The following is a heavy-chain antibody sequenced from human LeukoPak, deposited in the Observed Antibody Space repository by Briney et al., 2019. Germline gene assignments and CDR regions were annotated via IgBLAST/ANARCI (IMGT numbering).Heavy chain of an antibody. CDR2: ISSSSSYI. Sequence: GGSLRLSCAASGFTFSSYSMNWVRQAPGKGLEWVSSISSSSSYIYYADSVKGRFTISRDNAKNSLYLQMNSLRAEDTAVYYCARLGVEGYFDYWGQGTLVTVSS. CDR3: ARLGVEGYFDY. V-gene: IGHV3-21*01. J-gene: IGHJ4*02. D-gene: IGHD2-8*01. CDR1: GFTFSSYS.